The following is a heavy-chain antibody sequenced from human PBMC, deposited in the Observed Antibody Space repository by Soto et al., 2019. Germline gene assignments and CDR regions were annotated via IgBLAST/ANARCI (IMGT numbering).Heavy chain of an antibody. Sequence: ASVKVSGKASGYTFTMYDINGVLQSTLQGREWMGWMNPNSGNTGYAQKFQGRVTMTRNTSISTAYMELSSLRSEDTAVYYCARGFITTSLNYYYYGMDVWGQGTTVTVSS. CDR3: ARGFITTSLNYYYYGMDV. D-gene: IGHD3-22*01. V-gene: IGHV1-8*01. CDR2: MNPNSGNT. J-gene: IGHJ6*02. CDR1: GYTFTMYD.